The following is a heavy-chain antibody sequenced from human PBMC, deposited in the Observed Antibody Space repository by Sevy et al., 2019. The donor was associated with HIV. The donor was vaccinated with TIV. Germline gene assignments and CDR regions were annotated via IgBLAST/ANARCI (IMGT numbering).Heavy chain of an antibody. CDR3: ARERDRQALNV. CDR1: GFTFGSYA. Sequence: GGSLRLSCAASGFTFGSYAMHWVRQAPGKGLEWLAFISYDGSRKYYADSVKGRFTISRDNSKNTLFMQVNGLRAEDTALYYCARERDRQALNVWGQGTMVTVSS. CDR2: ISYDGSRK. V-gene: IGHV3-30-3*01. J-gene: IGHJ3*01.